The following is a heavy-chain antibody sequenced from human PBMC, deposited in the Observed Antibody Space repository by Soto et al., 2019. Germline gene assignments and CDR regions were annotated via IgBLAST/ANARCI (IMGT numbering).Heavy chain of an antibody. D-gene: IGHD1-26*01. Sequence: ASVKVSCKASDYTFTSYGISWVRQAPGQGLEWMGWISTYNGITNYARKVQGRVTMTTDTSTTTAYMELRSLTFDDTAVYYCTRDHGIVGASYYSYYGMDVWGQGTTVTVSS. CDR3: TRDHGIVGASYYSYYGMDV. CDR2: ISTYNGIT. CDR1: DYTFTSYG. J-gene: IGHJ6*02. V-gene: IGHV1-18*01.